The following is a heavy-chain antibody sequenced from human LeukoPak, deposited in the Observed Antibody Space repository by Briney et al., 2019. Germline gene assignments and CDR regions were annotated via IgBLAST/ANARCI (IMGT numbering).Heavy chain of an antibody. CDR3: TKDTLSTGRPNWFDS. J-gene: IGHJ5*01. CDR2: ISSGSSTI. CDR1: GLTFSAYS. Sequence: PGGSLRPSCAASGLTFSAYSLNWVRQAPGKGLESIAYISSGSSTILYADSVKGRFIISRDDAQNALHLQMNSLTGEDTGRYYCTKDTLSTGRPNWFDSWGQGTQVIVSS. D-gene: IGHD2-8*02. V-gene: IGHV3-48*01.